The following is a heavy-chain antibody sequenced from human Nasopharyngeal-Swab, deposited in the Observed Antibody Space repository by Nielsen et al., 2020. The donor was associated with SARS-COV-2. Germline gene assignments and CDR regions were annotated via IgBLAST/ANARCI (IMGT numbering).Heavy chain of an antibody. CDR2: INAGNGNT. Sequence: ASVKVSCKASGYTFTSYAMHWVRQAPGQRLEWMGWINAGNGNTKYSQKFQGRVTITRDTSASTAYMELSSLRSEDTAVYYCARRRSSRAAADYWGQGALLTVSS. D-gene: IGHD6-13*01. CDR3: ARRRSSRAAADY. V-gene: IGHV1-3*01. J-gene: IGHJ4*02. CDR1: GYTFTSYA.